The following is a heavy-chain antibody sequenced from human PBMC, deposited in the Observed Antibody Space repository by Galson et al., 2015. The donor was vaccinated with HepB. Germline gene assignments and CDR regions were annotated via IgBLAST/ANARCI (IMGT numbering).Heavy chain of an antibody. D-gene: IGHD1-20*01. V-gene: IGHV3-23*01. CDR1: GFTFSSYA. CDR3: AKDRYNWPSAFDP. J-gene: IGHJ5*02. CDR2: ISGSGGST. Sequence: SLRLSCAASGFTFSSYAMSWVRQAPGKGLEWVSVISGSGGSTYYADSVKGRFTISRDNSKNTLYLQMNSLRAEDTAVYYCAKDRYNWPSAFDPWGQGTLVTVSS.